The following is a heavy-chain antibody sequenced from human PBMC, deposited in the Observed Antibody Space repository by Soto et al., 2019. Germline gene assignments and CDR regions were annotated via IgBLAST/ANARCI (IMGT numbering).Heavy chain of an antibody. D-gene: IGHD6-19*01. J-gene: IGHJ6*02. Sequence: ASVKVSCKASGYTFTGYYMHWVRQAPGQGLEWMGWINPNSGGTNYAQKFQGWVTMTRDTSISTAYMELSRLRSDDTAVYYCATHSSIAVAGYYGMDVWGQGTTVTVSS. CDR3: ATHSSIAVAGYYGMDV. CDR2: INPNSGGT. V-gene: IGHV1-2*04. CDR1: GYTFTGYY.